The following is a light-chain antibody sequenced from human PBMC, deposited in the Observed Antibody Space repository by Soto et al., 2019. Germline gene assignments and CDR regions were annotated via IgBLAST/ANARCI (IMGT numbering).Light chain of an antibody. V-gene: IGKV3-11*01. CDR1: QSVSSY. CDR2: DAS. Sequence: EIVLTQSPATLSLSPGERATLSCRASQSVSSYLAWYQQKPGQAPRLLIYDASNRATGIPARFSGSGSGTDFTLTLSSLEPEDFAVYYCQQRSNWPPFTFGPGTNVDIK. J-gene: IGKJ3*01. CDR3: QQRSNWPPFT.